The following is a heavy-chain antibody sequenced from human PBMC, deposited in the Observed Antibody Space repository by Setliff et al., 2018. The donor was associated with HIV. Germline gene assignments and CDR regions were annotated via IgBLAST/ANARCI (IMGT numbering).Heavy chain of an antibody. D-gene: IGHD3-22*01. CDR2: IYYTGRT. J-gene: IGHJ4*02. CDR3: ARAGIAYDDNSSLRY. CDR1: RGCIRSYY. V-gene: IGHV4-59*01. Sequence: SETLSLTCTLSRGCIRSYYWNWIRQPPGKGLEWIGGIYYTGRTNYNPSLTSRFTISRDNPQKLLFLQMSSLRLDDTAMYFCARAGIAYDDNSSLRYWGQGTQVTVSS.